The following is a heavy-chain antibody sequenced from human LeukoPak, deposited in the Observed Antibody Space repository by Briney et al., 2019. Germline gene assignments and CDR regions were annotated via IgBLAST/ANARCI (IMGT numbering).Heavy chain of an antibody. Sequence: QPGGSLRLSCGASGLNFSKYWMSWVRQAPGKGLEWVASTKEDGSEKYYVDSVKGRFTISRDNSQNTVFLQMNSLRAEDTAMYYCARDAQRGFDYSNSLKYWGHGILVTVSS. CDR1: GLNFSKYW. CDR3: ARDAQRGFDYSNSLKY. J-gene: IGHJ4*01. D-gene: IGHD4-11*01. CDR2: TKEDGSEK. V-gene: IGHV3-7*01.